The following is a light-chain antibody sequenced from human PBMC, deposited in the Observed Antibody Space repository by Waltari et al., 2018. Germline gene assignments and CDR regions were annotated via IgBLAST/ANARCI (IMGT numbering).Light chain of an antibody. Sequence: IQLTQSPSSLSASVGDRVTITCRASQGISSYLAWYQQKPGKPPKLLNYAASTLQSGVPARFSGSGSGTDFTLTISSLQPEDFATYYCQQLNSYPVTFGPGTKVDIK. J-gene: IGKJ3*01. CDR3: QQLNSYPVT. CDR2: AAS. V-gene: IGKV1-9*01. CDR1: QGISSY.